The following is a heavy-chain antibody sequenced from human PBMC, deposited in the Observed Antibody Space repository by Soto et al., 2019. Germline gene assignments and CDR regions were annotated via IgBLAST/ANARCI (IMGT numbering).Heavy chain of an antibody. Sequence: QVQLVQSGAEVKKPGSSVKVSCKASGGVFRNYAINWVRQVPGQGLEWMGGIIPVFGTADYPQKFQGRVTITAVESTTTASLALSSLKTEDTAVYFSVRVRCGSSSFESWGQGTLVTVAS. D-gene: IGHD1-26*01. CDR3: VRVRCGSSSFES. CDR2: IIPVFGTA. CDR1: GGVFRNYA. J-gene: IGHJ5*01. V-gene: IGHV1-69*01.